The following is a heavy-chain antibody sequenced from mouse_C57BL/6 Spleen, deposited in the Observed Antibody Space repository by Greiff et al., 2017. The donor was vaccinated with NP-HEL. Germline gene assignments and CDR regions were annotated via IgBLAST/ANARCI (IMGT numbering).Heavy chain of an antibody. D-gene: IGHD1-1*01. CDR1: GYSITSGYY. CDR2: ISYDGSN. Sequence: VQLKQSGPGLVKPSQSLSLTCSVTGYSITSGYYWNWIRQFPGNKLEWMGYISYDGSNNYNPSLKNRISITRDTSKNQFFLKLNSVTTEDTATYYCAREVLLWGQGTLVTVSA. V-gene: IGHV3-6*01. J-gene: IGHJ3*01. CDR3: AREVLL.